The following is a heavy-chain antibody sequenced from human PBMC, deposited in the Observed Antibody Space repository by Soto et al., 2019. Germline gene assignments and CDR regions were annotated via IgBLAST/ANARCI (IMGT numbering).Heavy chain of an antibody. J-gene: IGHJ3*02. V-gene: IGHV1-18*01. D-gene: IGHD4-17*01. CDR3: AFDCYGDFWKGALDI. CDR1: GYTFSSYH. CDR2: ISPYNGNT. Sequence: ASVKVSCKTSGYTFSSYHISWVRQAPGQGLEWMGWISPYNGNTKYAQKFEGRVTMTTDTSTRTAYMELRSLRYDDTALYYCAFDCYGDFWKGALDIWGQGSVVTVSS.